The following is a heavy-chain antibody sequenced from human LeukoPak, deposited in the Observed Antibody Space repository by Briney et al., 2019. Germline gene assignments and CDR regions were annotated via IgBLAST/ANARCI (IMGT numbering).Heavy chain of an antibody. CDR1: GGSISSYY. V-gene: IGHV4-59*01. J-gene: IGHJ4*02. Sequence: SETLSLTCTVSGGSISSYYWSWIRQPPGKGLEWIGYICYSGSTNYNPSLKSRVTISVDTSKNQFSLKLSSVTAADTAVYYCAREAGDGYNQFDYWGQGTLVTVSS. D-gene: IGHD5-24*01. CDR2: ICYSGST. CDR3: AREAGDGYNQFDY.